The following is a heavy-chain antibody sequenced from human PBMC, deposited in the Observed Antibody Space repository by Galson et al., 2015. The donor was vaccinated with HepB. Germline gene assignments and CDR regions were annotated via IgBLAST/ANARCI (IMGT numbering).Heavy chain of an antibody. Sequence: SLRLSCAASGFTFSSYSMNWVRQAPGKGLEWVSSISSSSSYIYYADSVKGRFTISRDNAKNSLYLQMNSLRAEDTAVYYCARDRAVYIAAEFQHWGQGTLVTVSS. CDR2: ISSSSSYI. CDR1: GFTFSSYS. D-gene: IGHD6-13*01. J-gene: IGHJ1*01. V-gene: IGHV3-21*01. CDR3: ARDRAVYIAAEFQH.